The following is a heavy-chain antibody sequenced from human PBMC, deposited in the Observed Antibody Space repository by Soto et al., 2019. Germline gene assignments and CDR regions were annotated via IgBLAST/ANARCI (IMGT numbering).Heavy chain of an antibody. CDR1: GYTFTNYG. J-gene: IGHJ4*02. Sequence: ASVKVSCKACGYTFTNYGISWVRQAPGQGLEWMGWISAYNGNTNYAQKLQGRVTMTTDTSTGTAYMELRGLRSDDTAVYYCAREDSRGWYSYWGQGTLDPVSS. D-gene: IGHD6-19*01. CDR2: ISAYNGNT. CDR3: AREDSRGWYSY. V-gene: IGHV1-18*01.